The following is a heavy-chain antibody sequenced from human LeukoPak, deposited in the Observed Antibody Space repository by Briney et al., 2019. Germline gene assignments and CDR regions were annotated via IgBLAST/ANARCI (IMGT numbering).Heavy chain of an antibody. J-gene: IGHJ4*02. CDR3: AKQAYTTTWYYFDY. Sequence: PGGSLRLSCAASEFTFSTYVMSWVRQAPGRGLEWVSAIAGDSGSTYHADSVKGRFTISRDNSKNTLYLQMNSLRAEDTAVYYCAKQAYTTTWYYFDYWGQGTLVTVSS. V-gene: IGHV3-23*01. CDR1: EFTFSTYV. CDR2: IAGDSGST. D-gene: IGHD6-13*01.